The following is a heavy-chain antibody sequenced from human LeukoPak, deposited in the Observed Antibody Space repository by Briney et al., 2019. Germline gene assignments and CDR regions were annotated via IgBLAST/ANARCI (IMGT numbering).Heavy chain of an antibody. Sequence: GASVRVSCKASGYTFTAYYIHWVRQAPGQGLEWMGWINPDSGGTNHAQKFQGRVTMTRDTSINTAYMELSRLRSDDTAVYYCARVWRDYYDSSGFFSPDYWGQGTLVTVSS. D-gene: IGHD3-22*01. V-gene: IGHV1-2*02. CDR1: GYTFTAYY. CDR2: INPDSGGT. J-gene: IGHJ4*02. CDR3: ARVWRDYYDSSGFFSPDY.